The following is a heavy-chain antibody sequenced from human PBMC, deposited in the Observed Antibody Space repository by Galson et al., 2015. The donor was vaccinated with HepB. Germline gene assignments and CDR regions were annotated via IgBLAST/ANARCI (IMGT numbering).Heavy chain of an antibody. D-gene: IGHD6-13*01. CDR2: ISSDSSYI. J-gene: IGHJ3*01. CDR1: GFTFNDYN. CDR3: AKDIKGRGSWYNGDAFDV. Sequence: SLRLPCAASGFTFNDYNMTWVRQAPGKGLEWVSSISSDSSYIYYADSVRGRFTISRDNAKNSLYLQMNSLRAEDTALYYCAKDIKGRGSWYNGDAFDVWGQGTMVTVSS. V-gene: IGHV3-21*04.